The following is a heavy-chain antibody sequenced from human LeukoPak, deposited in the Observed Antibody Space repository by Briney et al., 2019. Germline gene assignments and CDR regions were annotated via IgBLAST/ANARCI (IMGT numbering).Heavy chain of an antibody. CDR3: ARDGIVGSPLFKFDY. J-gene: IGHJ4*02. CDR1: GLTFNNYA. CDR2: ISFDGGNK. D-gene: IGHD1-26*01. V-gene: IGHV3-30-3*01. Sequence: GGSLRLSCAASGLTFNNYAIHWVRQAPGKGLEWVAIISFDGGNKYYADSVKGRFTISRDNSKNTLYLQMNSLRAEDTAVYYCARDGIVGSPLFKFDYWGQGTLVTVSS.